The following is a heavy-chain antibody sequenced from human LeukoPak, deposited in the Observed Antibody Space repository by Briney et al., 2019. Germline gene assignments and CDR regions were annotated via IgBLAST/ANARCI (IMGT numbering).Heavy chain of an antibody. Sequence: GASVKVSCKASGYTFTNYLIQWVRQAPGQGLEWMGIIDPSGGSTSYAQKFQGRVTMTRDMSTSTVYMELSSLTSEDTAVYYCARVGGYSSTTRYMDWWGQGTLVTVSS. CDR1: GYTFTNYL. D-gene: IGHD6-13*01. J-gene: IGHJ4*02. CDR3: ARVGGYSSTTRYMDW. V-gene: IGHV1-46*01. CDR2: IDPSGGST.